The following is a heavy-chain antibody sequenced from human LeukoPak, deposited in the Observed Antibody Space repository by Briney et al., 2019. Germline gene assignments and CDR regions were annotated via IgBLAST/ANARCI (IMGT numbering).Heavy chain of an antibody. D-gene: IGHD3-10*01. J-gene: IGHJ4*02. CDR2: IYTSGST. V-gene: IGHV4-61*02. CDR1: GGSISSGSYY. CDR3: ARLYYYGSGSYLYYFDY. Sequence: PSETLSLTXTVSGGSISSGSYYWSWIWQPAGKGLQWIGRIYTSGSTNYNPSLKSRVTISVDTSKNQFSLKLSSVTAADTAVYYCARLYYYGSGSYLYYFDYWGQGTLVTVSS.